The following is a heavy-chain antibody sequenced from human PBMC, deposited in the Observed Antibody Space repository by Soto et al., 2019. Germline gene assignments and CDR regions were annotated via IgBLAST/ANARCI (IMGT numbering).Heavy chain of an antibody. V-gene: IGHV3-11*03. D-gene: IGHD1-20*01. CDR2: ISSSSSYT. J-gene: IGHJ4*02. CDR3: ARSITGTTVFDY. Sequence: GGSLRLSCAASGFTFSDYYMSWIRQAPGKGLEWVSYISSSSSYTNYADSVKGRFTISRDNAKNSLYLQMNSLRAEDTAVYYCARSITGTTVFDYWGQGTLVTVSS. CDR1: GFTFSDYY.